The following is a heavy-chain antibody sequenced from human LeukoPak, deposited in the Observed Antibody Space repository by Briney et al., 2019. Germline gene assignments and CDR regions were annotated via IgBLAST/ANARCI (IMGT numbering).Heavy chain of an antibody. CDR1: GFSVSNYY. CDR3: AREQWFRWEY. J-gene: IGHJ4*02. D-gene: IGHD3-22*01. V-gene: IGHV3-11*01. Sequence: GGSLRLSCEASGFSVSNYYMVWVRQPPGKGLECISYIPNDDSVIYYADSVRGRLSVSRDSAKNSLSLQLNSLRAEDAAVYYCAREQWFRWEYWGQGILVTVSS. CDR2: IPNDDSVI.